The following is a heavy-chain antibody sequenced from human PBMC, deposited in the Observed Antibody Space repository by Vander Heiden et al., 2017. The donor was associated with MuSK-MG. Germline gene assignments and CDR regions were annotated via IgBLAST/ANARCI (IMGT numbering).Heavy chain of an antibody. CDR3: AKRHCSSSSCYAFDY. J-gene: IGHJ4*02. D-gene: IGHD2-2*01. CDR1: GFTFSTYD. Sequence: EVQLLESGGGLVQPGGSLRLSCAASGFTFSTYDITWLRPAPGKGLEWVSIISGTGGGTYYADSVKGRFTASRDTSRNTLYLQMNSLRVEDTAVYYCAKRHCSSSSCYAFDYWGQGTLVTVSS. CDR2: ISGTGGGT. V-gene: IGHV3-23*01.